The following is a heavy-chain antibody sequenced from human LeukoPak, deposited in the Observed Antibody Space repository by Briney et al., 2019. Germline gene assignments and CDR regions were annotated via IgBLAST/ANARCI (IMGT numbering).Heavy chain of an antibody. CDR1: GYTLTELS. CDR2: FDPEDGET. Sequence: ASVKVSCKVSGYTLTELSMHWVRQAPGKGLEWMGGFDPEDGETIYAQKFQGRVTMTEDTSTDTAYMELSSLRSEDTAVYYCATGLMITFGGVPEDYWGQGTLVTVSS. D-gene: IGHD3-16*01. J-gene: IGHJ4*02. V-gene: IGHV1-24*01. CDR3: ATGLMITFGGVPEDY.